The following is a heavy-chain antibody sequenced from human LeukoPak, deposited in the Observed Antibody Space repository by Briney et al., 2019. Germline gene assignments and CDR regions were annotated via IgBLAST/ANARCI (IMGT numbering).Heavy chain of an antibody. CDR2: INPNSGGT. Sequence: GASVKVSCKASGYTFTGYYMHWVRQAPGQGLEWMGWINPNSGGTNYAQKFQGRVTMTRDTSISTSYMELSRLRSDDTAVYYCASRLGEYSGYDHTWGQGTLVTVSS. V-gene: IGHV1-2*02. CDR1: GYTFTGYY. CDR3: ASRLGEYSGYDHT. J-gene: IGHJ4*02. D-gene: IGHD5-12*01.